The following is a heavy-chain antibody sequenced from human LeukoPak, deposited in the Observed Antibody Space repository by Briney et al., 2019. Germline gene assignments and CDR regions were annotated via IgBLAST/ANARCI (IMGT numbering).Heavy chain of an antibody. CDR3: ARADDPQVQRQLVTGIAAPSGYYFDY. Sequence: KPSETLSLTCAVYGGSFSGYYWSWIRQPPGKGLEWIGEINHSGSTNYNPSLKSRVTISVDTSKNQFSLKLSSVTAADTAVYCCARADDPQVQRQLVTGIAAPSGYYFDYRGQGTLVTVSS. J-gene: IGHJ4*02. V-gene: IGHV4-34*01. CDR1: GGSFSGYY. CDR2: INHSGST. D-gene: IGHD6-13*01.